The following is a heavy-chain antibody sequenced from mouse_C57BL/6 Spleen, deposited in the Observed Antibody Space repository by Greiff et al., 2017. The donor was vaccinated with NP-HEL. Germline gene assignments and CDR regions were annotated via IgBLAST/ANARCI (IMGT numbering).Heavy chain of an antibody. CDR3: TRNYDYDGYFDV. J-gene: IGHJ1*03. CDR1: GYTFTDYE. D-gene: IGHD2-4*01. Sequence: LVESGAELVRPGASVTLSCKASGYTFTDYEMHWVKQTPVHGLEWIGAIDPETGGTAYNQKFKGKAILTADKSSSTAYMELRSLTSEDSAVYYCTRNYDYDGYFDVWGTGTTVTVSS. CDR2: IDPETGGT. V-gene: IGHV1-15*01.